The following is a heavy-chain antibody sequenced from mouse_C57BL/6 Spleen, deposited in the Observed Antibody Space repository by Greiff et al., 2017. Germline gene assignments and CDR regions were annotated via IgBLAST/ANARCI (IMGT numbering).Heavy chain of an antibody. Sequence: LVESGAELVRPGASVTLSCKASGYTFTDYEMHWVKQTPVHGLEWIGAIDPETGGTAYNQKFKGKAILTADKSSSTAYMELRSLTSEDSAVYYCTRGIYYGNYGVAYWGQGTLVTVSA. CDR2: IDPETGGT. CDR3: TRGIYYGNYGVAY. D-gene: IGHD2-1*01. J-gene: IGHJ3*01. V-gene: IGHV1-15*01. CDR1: GYTFTDYE.